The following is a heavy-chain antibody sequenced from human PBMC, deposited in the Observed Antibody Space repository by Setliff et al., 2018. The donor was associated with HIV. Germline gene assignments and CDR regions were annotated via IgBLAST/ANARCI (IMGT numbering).Heavy chain of an antibody. CDR3: ARDPSDGYGHFDY. V-gene: IGHV4-59*11. D-gene: IGHD2-2*03. CDR1: GGSISSHY. CDR2: IYYSGST. Sequence: PSETLSLTCTVSGGSISSHYWSWIRQPPGKGLEWIGYIYYSGSTNYNPSLKSRVTISVDRSRNQFSLKLSSVTAADTAVYYCARDPSDGYGHFDYWGQGALVTVSS. J-gene: IGHJ4*02.